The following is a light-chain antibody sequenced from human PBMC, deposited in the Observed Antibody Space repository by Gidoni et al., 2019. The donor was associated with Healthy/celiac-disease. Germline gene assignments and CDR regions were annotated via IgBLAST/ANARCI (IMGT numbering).Light chain of an antibody. Sequence: IQMTQSLSTLSASVGDRVTITCRASQSISSWLAWYQQKPGKAPKLLIYDASSLESGVPSRFSGSGSGTEFTLTISSLQPDDFATYYCQQYNSYPWTFGQGTKVEIK. CDR3: QQYNSYPWT. CDR1: QSISSW. V-gene: IGKV1-5*01. CDR2: DAS. J-gene: IGKJ1*01.